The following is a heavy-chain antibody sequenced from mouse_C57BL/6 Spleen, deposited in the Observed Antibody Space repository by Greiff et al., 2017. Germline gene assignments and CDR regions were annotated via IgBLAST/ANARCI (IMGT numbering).Heavy chain of an antibody. Sequence: VQLQQSGTVLARPGASVKMSCKTSGYTFTSYWMHWVKQRPGQGLEWIGAISPGNSDTSYKQKFKGKAKLTAVTSAITAYMELSSLTNEDSAVYYCTIAPHYYGSSWYFDVWGTGTTVTVSS. CDR2: ISPGNSDT. CDR1: GYTFTSYW. V-gene: IGHV1-5*01. J-gene: IGHJ1*03. CDR3: TIAPHYYGSSWYFDV. D-gene: IGHD1-1*01.